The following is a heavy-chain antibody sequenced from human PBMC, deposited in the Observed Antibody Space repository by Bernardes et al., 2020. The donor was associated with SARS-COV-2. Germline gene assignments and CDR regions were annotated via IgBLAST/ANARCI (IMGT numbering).Heavy chain of an antibody. CDR1: GFTFSSYA. J-gene: IGHJ6*02. Sequence: GGSLRLSCAASGFTFSSYAMHWVRQAPGKGLEYVSAISSNGGSTYYANSVKGRFTISRDNSKNTLYLQMGSLRAEDMAVYYCASGAVGDYYDSSGYYYYGMDVWGQGTTVTVSS. CDR2: ISSNGGST. D-gene: IGHD3-22*01. CDR3: ASGAVGDYYDSSGYYYYGMDV. V-gene: IGHV3-64*01.